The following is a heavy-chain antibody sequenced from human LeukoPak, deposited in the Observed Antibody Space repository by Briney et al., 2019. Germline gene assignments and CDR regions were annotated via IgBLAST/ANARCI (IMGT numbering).Heavy chain of an antibody. CDR3: AKDSVNYGSGSYYKGWFDP. Sequence: GGSLRLSCAASGFTFSSYAMSWVRQAPGKGLEWVSAISGSGGSIYYADSVKGRFTISRDNSKNTLYLQMNSLRAEDTAVYYCAKDSVNYGSGSYYKGWFDPWGQGTLVTVSS. V-gene: IGHV3-23*01. J-gene: IGHJ5*02. D-gene: IGHD3-10*01. CDR1: GFTFSSYA. CDR2: ISGSGGSI.